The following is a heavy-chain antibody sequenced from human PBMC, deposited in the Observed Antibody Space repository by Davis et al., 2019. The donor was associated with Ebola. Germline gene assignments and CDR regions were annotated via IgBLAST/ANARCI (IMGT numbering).Heavy chain of an antibody. J-gene: IGHJ6*03. CDR3: ARDGGYCSSTSCYRHYYYYMDV. Sequence: GESLKISCAASGFTFSSYGMHWVRQAPGKGLEWVAVIWYDGSNKYYADSVKGRFTISRDNSKNTLYLQMNSLRAEDTAVYYCARDGGYCSSTSCYRHYYYYMDVWGKGTTVTVSS. V-gene: IGHV3-33*01. CDR2: IWYDGSNK. CDR1: GFTFSSYG. D-gene: IGHD2-2*01.